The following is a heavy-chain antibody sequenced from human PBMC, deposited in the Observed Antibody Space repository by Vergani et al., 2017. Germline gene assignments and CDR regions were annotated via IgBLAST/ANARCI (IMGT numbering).Heavy chain of an antibody. D-gene: IGHD3/OR15-3a*01. CDR1: GDAISRDTYS. CDR2: VYYSGTT. V-gene: IGHV4-30-2*01. J-gene: IGHJ6*03. CDR3: ARGQTGYSRDWSTYFFYMDV. Sequence: QLQLQESDSRLVNPSQTLSLTCTLSGDAISRDTYSWNWVRQPPGKPLEWIGSVYYSGTTYYNPALGCRVTMSIDKSKNHFSLTLTSVPAADSAFYFCARGQTGYSRDWSTYFFYMDVWGKGTTVTVSS.